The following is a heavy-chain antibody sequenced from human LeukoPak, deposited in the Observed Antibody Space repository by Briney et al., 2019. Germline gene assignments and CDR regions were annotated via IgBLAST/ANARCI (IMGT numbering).Heavy chain of an antibody. CDR2: ISYDGSNK. Sequence: GGSLRLSCAASGFTFSSYGMHWVRQAPGKGLEWVAVISYDGSNKYYADSVKGRFTISRDNSKNTLYLQMNSLRAEDTAVYYCAKETYYYDSSAPIQHWGQGTLVTVSS. D-gene: IGHD3-22*01. J-gene: IGHJ1*01. V-gene: IGHV3-30*18. CDR1: GFTFSSYG. CDR3: AKETYYYDSSAPIQH.